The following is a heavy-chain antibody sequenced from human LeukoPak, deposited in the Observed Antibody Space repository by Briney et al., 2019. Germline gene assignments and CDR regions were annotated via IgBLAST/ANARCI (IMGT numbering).Heavy chain of an antibody. Sequence: SETLSLTCTVSGGSISSHYWSWIRQPPGKGLEWIGYIYYSGSTNYNPSLKSRVTISVDTSKNQFSLKLSSVTAVDTAVYYCARVKSYEFDYWGQGTLVTVSS. J-gene: IGHJ4*02. CDR3: ARVKSYEFDY. CDR2: IYYSGST. CDR1: GGSISSHY. V-gene: IGHV4-59*11. D-gene: IGHD3-16*02.